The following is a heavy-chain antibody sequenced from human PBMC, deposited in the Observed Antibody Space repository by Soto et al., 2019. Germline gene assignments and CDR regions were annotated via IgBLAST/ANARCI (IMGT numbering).Heavy chain of an antibody. CDR2: IHNDGSTT. J-gene: IGHJ4*01. V-gene: IGHV3-74*01. Sequence: EVQLVESGGGLVQPGGSVRLSCAASGFTFSSYWMHWVRQAPGKGLMRVSRIHNDGSTTRYADSVKGRLTISRDNAKNTLYLQMSSLRVEDTAVYYCARDNWNSYWGQGTLVTVSS. CDR3: ARDNWNSY. CDR1: GFTFSSYW. D-gene: IGHD1-7*01.